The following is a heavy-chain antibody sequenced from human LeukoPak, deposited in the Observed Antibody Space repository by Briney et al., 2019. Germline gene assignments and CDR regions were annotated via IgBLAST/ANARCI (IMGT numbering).Heavy chain of an antibody. D-gene: IGHD4-17*01. CDR3: AKVGTVYYFDY. J-gene: IGHJ4*02. Sequence: GGSLRLSCAASRITFNSYAMSWVRQAPGKGLEWVSAISGSGGSTYYADSLKGRFTISRGNSKNTLYLQMNSLRAEDTAVYYCAKVGTVYYFDYWGQGTLVTVSS. V-gene: IGHV3-23*01. CDR2: ISGSGGST. CDR1: RITFNSYA.